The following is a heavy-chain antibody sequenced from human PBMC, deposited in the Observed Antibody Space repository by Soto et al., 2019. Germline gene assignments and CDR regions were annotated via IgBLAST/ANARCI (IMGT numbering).Heavy chain of an antibody. CDR1: GLPVAGSY. V-gene: IGHV3-53*01. CDR3: VRPLPSGQTHARDV. D-gene: IGHD3-10*01. CDR2: IYNDGTT. Sequence: LRLSCVASGLPVAGSYMAWVRQAPGKGLEWASVIYNDGTTYYSQSVEGRFTISRDTSKNTLYLQTDRLRDEDTAVYYCVRPLPSGQTHARDVWGQGTTVTVSS. J-gene: IGHJ6*02.